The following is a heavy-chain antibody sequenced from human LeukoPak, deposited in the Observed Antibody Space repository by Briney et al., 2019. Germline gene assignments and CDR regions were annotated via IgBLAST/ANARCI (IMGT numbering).Heavy chain of an antibody. Sequence: VASVKVSCKASGYTFTSYYMHWVRQAPGQGLEWMGIINPSGGSISYAQKFQGRVTMTRDTSTSTVYMELSSLRSEDTAVYYCARTRGYSGYDGGNFDYWGQGTLVTVSS. J-gene: IGHJ4*02. V-gene: IGHV1-46*01. CDR1: GYTFTSYY. CDR3: ARTRGYSGYDGGNFDY. CDR2: INPSGGSI. D-gene: IGHD5-12*01.